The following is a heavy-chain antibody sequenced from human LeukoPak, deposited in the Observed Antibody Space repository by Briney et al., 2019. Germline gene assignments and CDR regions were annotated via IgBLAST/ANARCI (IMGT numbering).Heavy chain of an antibody. V-gene: IGHV4-38-2*02. CDR2: IHGGGTT. Sequence: PSETLSLTCTVSGGSISSGFYWGWIRQPPGKGLEWIGTIHGGGTTNYNPSLKSRLTVSVDTSKNQFSLKLSSVTAADTAVYYCARGRSSGWPTAPFRYWGQGTLVTVSS. J-gene: IGHJ4*02. CDR3: ARGRSSGWPTAPFRY. D-gene: IGHD6-19*01. CDR1: GGSISSGFY.